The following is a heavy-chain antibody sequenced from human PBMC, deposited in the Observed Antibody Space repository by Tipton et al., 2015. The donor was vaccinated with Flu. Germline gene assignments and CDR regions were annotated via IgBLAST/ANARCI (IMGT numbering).Heavy chain of an antibody. Sequence: TLSLTCTVSGGSISSYYWSWIRQPPGKGLEWIGYIYYSGSTNYNPSLKSRVTISVDTSKNQFSLKLSSVTAADTAVYYCARGDDYFDYWGQGTLVTVSS. CDR2: IYYSGST. CDR1: GGSISSYY. D-gene: IGHD3-10*01. CDR3: ARGDDYFDY. V-gene: IGHV4-59*08. J-gene: IGHJ4*02.